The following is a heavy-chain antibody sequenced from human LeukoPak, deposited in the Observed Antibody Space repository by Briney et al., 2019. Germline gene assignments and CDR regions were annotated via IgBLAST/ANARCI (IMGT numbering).Heavy chain of an antibody. D-gene: IGHD2-8*01. V-gene: IGHV3-30*02. J-gene: IGHJ6*03. CDR2: IRYDGSNK. Sequence: GGSLRLSCAASGFTFSTYGMHWVRQAPGKGLEWVAFIRYDGSNKYYADSVKGRFTISRDNPKNTLYLQMNSLRAGDTALYYCARVRPEVSYYYYYYYMDVWGKGTTVTVSS. CDR3: ARVRPEVSYYYYYYYMDV. CDR1: GFTFSTYG.